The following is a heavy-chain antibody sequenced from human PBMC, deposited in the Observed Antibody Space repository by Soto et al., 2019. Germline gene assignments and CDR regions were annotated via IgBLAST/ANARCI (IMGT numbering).Heavy chain of an antibody. V-gene: IGHV3-48*01. CDR1: GFTFSSYS. CDR2: ISSSSSTI. J-gene: IGHJ4*02. D-gene: IGHD3-3*01. Sequence: GGSLRLSCAASGFTFSSYSMNWVRQAPGKGLEWVSYISSSSSTIYYADSVKGRFTISSDNAKNSLYLKMNSLRAEDTAVYYCARAPEYDFWSGSHDYWGQGTLVTVSS. CDR3: ARAPEYDFWSGSHDY.